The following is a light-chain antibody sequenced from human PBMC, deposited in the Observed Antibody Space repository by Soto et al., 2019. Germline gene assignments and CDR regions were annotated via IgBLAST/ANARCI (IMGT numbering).Light chain of an antibody. Sequence: QSVLTQSASASGSPGQSVTISCTGTSSDIGGYNSVSWYQQHPGKAPKVMIYDVTKRPSGVPDRFSGSKSGNTASLTVSALQPEDAADYYCSSYTDRKTLVFGTGTKVTVL. J-gene: IGLJ1*01. CDR3: SSYTDRKTLV. CDR2: DVT. CDR1: SSDIGGYNS. V-gene: IGLV2-8*01.